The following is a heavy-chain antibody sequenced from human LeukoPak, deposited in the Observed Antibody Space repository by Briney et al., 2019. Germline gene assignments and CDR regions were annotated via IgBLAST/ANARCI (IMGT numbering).Heavy chain of an antibody. D-gene: IGHD2-21*01. J-gene: IGHJ4*02. CDR1: GFTFSNYA. Sequence: GGSLRLSCAASGFTFSNYAMSWVRQAPGKGLEWLSTISGSGGSTYYADSVKGRFTISRDNSKNTVYLQMKSLRVEATAVYYCAKGLSAAGDYYFDYWGQGALVTVSS. CDR2: ISGSGGST. CDR3: AKGLSAAGDYYFDY. V-gene: IGHV3-23*01.